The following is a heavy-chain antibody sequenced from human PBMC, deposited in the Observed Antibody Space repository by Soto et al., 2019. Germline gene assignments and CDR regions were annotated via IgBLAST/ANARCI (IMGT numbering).Heavy chain of an antibody. V-gene: IGHV3-30-3*01. D-gene: IGHD3-10*02. CDR3: GRDHGMFFSYYFYGMDV. Sequence: PGGSLRLSCAASGFTFSRFSMHWVRQAPGKGLAWVAVISYDGSNTHYAESVKGRFNISRDDSKNTVYLQMNNLRGEDSAVYYCGRDHGMFFSYYFYGMDVWGQGTTVTVSS. CDR1: GFTFSRFS. J-gene: IGHJ6*02. CDR2: ISYDGSNT.